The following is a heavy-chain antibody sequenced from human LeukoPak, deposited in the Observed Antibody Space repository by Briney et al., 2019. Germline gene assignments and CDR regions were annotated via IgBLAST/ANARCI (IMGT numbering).Heavy chain of an antibody. V-gene: IGHV1-8*01. CDR3: ARGRVHYGMDV. CDR2: MNPNSGNT. CDR1: GYTFTSYD. Sequence: GASVTVSCKSSGYTFTSYDINWVRQATGQGLEWMGWMNPNSGNTGYAQKFQGRVTMTRNTSISTAYMELSSLRSEDTAVYYCARGRVHYGMDVWGQGTTVTVSS. J-gene: IGHJ6*02.